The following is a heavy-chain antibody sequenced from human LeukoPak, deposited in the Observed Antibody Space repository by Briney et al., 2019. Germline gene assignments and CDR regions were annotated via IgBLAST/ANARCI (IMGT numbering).Heavy chain of an antibody. J-gene: IGHJ4*02. Sequence: GGSLRLSCAASGFTFSRNWMSWVRQAPGKGLEWVANIKQDGSEQYYVDSVKGRFTISRDNAKNSLYLQVNSLRAEDTAVYYCAREAKLMTTVYYFDYCGQGTLVTVSS. CDR3: AREAKLMTTVYYFDY. CDR2: IKQDGSEQ. CDR1: GFTFSRNW. V-gene: IGHV3-7*04. D-gene: IGHD4-11*01.